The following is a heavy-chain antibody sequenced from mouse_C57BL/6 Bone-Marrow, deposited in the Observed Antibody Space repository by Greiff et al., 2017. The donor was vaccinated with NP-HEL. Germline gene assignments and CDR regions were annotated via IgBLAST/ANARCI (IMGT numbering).Heavy chain of an antibody. Sequence: EVNVVESGGGLVKPGGSLKLSCAASGFTFSSYAMSWVRQTPEKRLEWVATISDGGSYTYYPDNVKGRFTISRDNAKNNLYLQMSHLKSEDTAMYYCAREEIYYDYDEGGYWGQGTTLTVSS. V-gene: IGHV5-4*01. J-gene: IGHJ2*01. D-gene: IGHD2-4*01. CDR2: ISDGGSYT. CDR1: GFTFSSYA. CDR3: AREEIYYDYDEGGY.